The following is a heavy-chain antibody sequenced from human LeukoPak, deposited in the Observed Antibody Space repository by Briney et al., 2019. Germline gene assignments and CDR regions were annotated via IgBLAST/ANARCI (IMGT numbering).Heavy chain of an antibody. CDR2: ISGNGGST. CDR1: GFTFSSYA. CDR3: ASGGSSWYPYYYGMDV. D-gene: IGHD6-13*01. Sequence: PGGSLRLSCAASGFTFSSYAMHWVRQAPGKGLEYVSAISGNGGSTYYADSVKGRFTISRDNSKNTLYLQLGSLRAEDMAVYYCASGGSSWYPYYYGMDVWGQGTTVTVSS. V-gene: IGHV3-64*02. J-gene: IGHJ6*02.